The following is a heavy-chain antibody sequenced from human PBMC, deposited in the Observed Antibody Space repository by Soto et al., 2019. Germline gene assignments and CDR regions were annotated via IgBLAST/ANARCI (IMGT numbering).Heavy chain of an antibody. D-gene: IGHD6-13*01. CDR2: ISSSSSYI. CDR1: GFTFSSYS. Sequence: LRLSCAASGFTFSSYSMNWVRQAPGKGLEWVSSISSSSSYIYYADSVKGRFTISRDNAKNSLYLQMNSLRAEDTAVYYCARTRGIAAAGSSFDPWGQGTLVTVSS. CDR3: ARTRGIAAAGSSFDP. V-gene: IGHV3-21*01. J-gene: IGHJ5*02.